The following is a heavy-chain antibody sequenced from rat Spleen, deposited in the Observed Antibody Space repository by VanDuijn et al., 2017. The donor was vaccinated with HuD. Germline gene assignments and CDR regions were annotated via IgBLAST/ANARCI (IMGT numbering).Heavy chain of an antibody. J-gene: IGHJ2*01. D-gene: IGHD1-12*02. CDR3: VRDGGFDY. Sequence: QVQLKESGPGLVQPSQTLSLTCTVSGFSLTSNGVSWVRQPPGKGLEWIAAISSGGSPYYNAALKSRLSISRDTSKSQVFLKMNSLQTEDTATYYCVRDGGFDYWGQGVMVTVSS. CDR2: ISSGGSP. CDR1: GFSLTSNG. V-gene: IGHV2S12*01.